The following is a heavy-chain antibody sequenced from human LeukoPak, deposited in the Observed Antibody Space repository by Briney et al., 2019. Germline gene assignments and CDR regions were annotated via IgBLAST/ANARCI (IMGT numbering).Heavy chain of an antibody. CDR1: GFXFFNFA. J-gene: IGHJ4*02. Sequence: GGSLRLSCAASGFXFFNFAMSWVRQAPGKGLEWVSTITGSGGTTYYADSVKGRFTISRDNSKNSLYLQMNSLRAEDTAVYYCAQDTSSSNWGQGTLVTVSS. D-gene: IGHD2-2*01. V-gene: IGHV3-23*01. CDR2: ITGSGGTT. CDR3: AQDTSSSN.